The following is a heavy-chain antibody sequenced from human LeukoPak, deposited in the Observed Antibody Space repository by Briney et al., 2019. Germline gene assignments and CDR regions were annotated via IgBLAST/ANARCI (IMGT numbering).Heavy chain of an antibody. D-gene: IGHD4-11*01. CDR3: AAYPTHSNFYYYYYYMDV. CDR1: GFTFSSYA. V-gene: IGHV3-23*01. CDR2: ISGSGGST. Sequence: GGSLRLSCAASGFTFSSYAMSWVRQAPGKGLEWVSAISGSGGSTYYADSVKGRFTISRDNSKNTLYLQMNSLRAEDTAVYYCAAYPTHSNFYYYYYYMDVWGKGTTVTVSS. J-gene: IGHJ6*03.